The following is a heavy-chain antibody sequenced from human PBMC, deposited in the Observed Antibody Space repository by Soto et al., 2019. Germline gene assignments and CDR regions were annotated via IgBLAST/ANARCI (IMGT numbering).Heavy chain of an antibody. V-gene: IGHV4-34*01. CDR3: ACSGGSCPTPY. D-gene: IGHD2-15*01. Sequence: SETLSLTCAVYGGSFSGYYWSWIRQPPGKGLEWIGEINHSGSTNYNPSLKSRVTISVDTSKNQFSLKLSSVTAADTAVYYCACSGGSCPTPYWGQGTLVTVSS. CDR2: INHSGST. CDR1: GGSFSGYY. J-gene: IGHJ4*02.